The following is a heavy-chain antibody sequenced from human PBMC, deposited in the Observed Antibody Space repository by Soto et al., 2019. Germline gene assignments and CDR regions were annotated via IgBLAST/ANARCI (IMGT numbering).Heavy chain of an antibody. CDR1: GFVFADYG. CDR3: AKDTVYPVVSYFYYGFAV. J-gene: IGHJ6*02. Sequence: QGQLVESGGGVVQAGQSLRLSCAASGFVFADYGVHWVRQAPGKGLEWVAGVSFDVTNKFYAESVKGRFTISRDNSNNTLHLQLNSLRSEHTAVYYFAKDTVYPVVSYFYYGFAVWGQGTTVTVSS. V-gene: IGHV3-30*18. D-gene: IGHD3-10*01. CDR2: VSFDVTNK.